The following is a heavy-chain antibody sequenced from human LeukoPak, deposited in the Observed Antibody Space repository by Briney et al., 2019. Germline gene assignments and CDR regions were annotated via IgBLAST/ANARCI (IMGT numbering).Heavy chain of an antibody. CDR2: ISSSGSTI. CDR1: GFTVSSNY. D-gene: IGHD6-19*01. Sequence: GGSLRLSCAASGFTVSSNYMSWVRQAPGKGLEWVSYISSSGSTIYYADSVKGRFTISRDNAKNSLYLQMNSLRAEDTAVYYCARATGWFQAFDYWGQGTLVTVSS. J-gene: IGHJ4*02. V-gene: IGHV3-11*04. CDR3: ARATGWFQAFDY.